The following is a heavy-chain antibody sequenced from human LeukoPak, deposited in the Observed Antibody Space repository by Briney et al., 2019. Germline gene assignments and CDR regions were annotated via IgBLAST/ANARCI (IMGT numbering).Heavy chain of an antibody. CDR3: ARHGSMIVGGYYFDY. Sequence: SETLSLTCTLSLGSISSSSYYWGWIRQPPGKGLEWIGSIYYSGSTYYNPSLKSRVTISVDTSKNQFSLKLSSVTAADTAVYYFARHGSMIVGGYYFDYWGQGTLVTVSS. V-gene: IGHV4-39*01. D-gene: IGHD1-26*01. CDR1: LGSISSSSYY. J-gene: IGHJ4*02. CDR2: IYYSGST.